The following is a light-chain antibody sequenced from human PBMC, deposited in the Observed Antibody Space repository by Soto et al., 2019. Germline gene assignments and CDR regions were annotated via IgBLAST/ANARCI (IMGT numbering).Light chain of an antibody. V-gene: IGKV1-5*03. CDR2: KAS. CDR1: QTISSW. Sequence: DIQMTQSPSTLSGSVGDRVTITCRASQTISSWLAWYQQQPGKAPKLLIYKASTLNSGVPSRFSGRGSGTECTLTISSLQPDDFATYSCQHYNSYSESFGQGTKVELK. CDR3: QHYNSYSES. J-gene: IGKJ1*01.